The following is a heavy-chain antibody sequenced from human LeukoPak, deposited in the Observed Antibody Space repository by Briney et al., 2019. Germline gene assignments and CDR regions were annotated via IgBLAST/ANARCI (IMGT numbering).Heavy chain of an antibody. Sequence: GASVKVSCKASGYTFTGYYMHWVRQAPGQGLEWMGWINPNSGGTNYAQKFQGWVTMTRDTSISTAYMELSRLRSDDTAVYYCAREHPSNYYGSGFFDYWGQGTLVTVSS. CDR1: GYTFTGYY. CDR2: INPNSGGT. J-gene: IGHJ4*02. CDR3: AREHPSNYYGSGFFDY. V-gene: IGHV1-2*04. D-gene: IGHD3-10*01.